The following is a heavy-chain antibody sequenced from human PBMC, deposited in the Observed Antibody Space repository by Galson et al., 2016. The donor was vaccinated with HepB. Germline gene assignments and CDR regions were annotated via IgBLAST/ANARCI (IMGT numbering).Heavy chain of an antibody. J-gene: IGHJ6*02. CDR3: ARESATNSDYYYGMDV. Sequence: SLRLSCAASGFTFSSFEMTRVRQAPGKGLEWISYISGASSHIYYADSVKGRFTISRDNAKNSLYLQMDTLRAEDTAVYFCARESATNSDYYYGMDVWGQGTMVTVSS. V-gene: IGHV3-48*03. CDR2: ISGASSHI. D-gene: IGHD1-26*01. CDR1: GFTFSSFE.